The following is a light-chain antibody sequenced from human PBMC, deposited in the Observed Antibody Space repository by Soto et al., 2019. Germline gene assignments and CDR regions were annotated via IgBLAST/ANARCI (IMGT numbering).Light chain of an antibody. CDR2: AAS. V-gene: IGKV1-27*01. CDR3: QRYDSVPPFT. J-gene: IGKJ3*01. CDR1: QGIRNF. Sequence: DIPMTQFPSSLSASVGDRVTITCRASQGIRNFLAWYQQKPGKVPKLLIYAASYLRSGVPSRFSGSGFGTDFTLTIVSLQPEDVATYYCQRYDSVPPFTFGPGTKVALK.